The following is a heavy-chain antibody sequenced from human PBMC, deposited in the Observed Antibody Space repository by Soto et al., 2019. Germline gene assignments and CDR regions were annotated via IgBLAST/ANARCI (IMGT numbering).Heavy chain of an antibody. J-gene: IGHJ6*02. CDR2: IIPISEPT. CDR3: ARSHGSSTSLEIYYYYYYGMDV. CDR1: GGTFSSYA. V-gene: IGHV1-69*01. Sequence: QVQLVQSGAEVKKPGSSVKVSCRASGGTFSSYAISWVRQAPGQGLEWMGGIIPISEPTNYAQKFQGRVTITADESKSTAYMDLSSRRSQDTAVYYCARSHGSSTSLEIYYYYYYGMDVWGQGTTVTVSS. D-gene: IGHD2-2*01.